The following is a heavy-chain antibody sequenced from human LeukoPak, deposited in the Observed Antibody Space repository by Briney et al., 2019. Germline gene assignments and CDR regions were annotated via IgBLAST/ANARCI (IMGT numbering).Heavy chain of an antibody. V-gene: IGHV3-33*06. CDR3: AKESDEDSSSGWPTPFLYYYYYGMDV. CDR2: IWYDGSNK. J-gene: IGHJ6*02. D-gene: IGHD6-19*01. CDR1: GFTFSSYG. Sequence: PGRSLRLSCAASGFTFSSYGMHWVRQAPGKGLEWVAVIWYDGSNKYYADSVKGRFTISRDNSKNTLYLQMNSLRAEDTAVYYCAKESDEDSSSGWPTPFLYYYYYGMDVWGQGTTVTVSS.